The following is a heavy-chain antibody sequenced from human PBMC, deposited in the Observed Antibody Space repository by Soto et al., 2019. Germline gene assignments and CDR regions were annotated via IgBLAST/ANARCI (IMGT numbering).Heavy chain of an antibody. CDR3: AREIFY. CDR1: GFTFSNYW. V-gene: IGHV3-74*01. Sequence: EVQLVESGGGLVQPGGSLRLSCAASGFTFSNYWMHWVRQTPGKGLVWVSRINSDGSSTSYADSVKGRSTISRDNAKNTLFLQMNSLRAEDSVVSNCAREIFYWGQGALVTVSS. D-gene: IGHD2-15*01. CDR2: INSDGSST. J-gene: IGHJ4*02.